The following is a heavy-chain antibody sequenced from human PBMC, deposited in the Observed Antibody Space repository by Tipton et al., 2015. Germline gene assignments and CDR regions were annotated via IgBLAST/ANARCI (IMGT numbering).Heavy chain of an antibody. CDR3: ARDGLGIAVAETYYYYYYGMDV. J-gene: IGHJ6*02. CDR2: IKQDGSEK. CDR1: GFTFSRYW. V-gene: IGHV3-7*01. Sequence: SLRLSCAASGFTFSRYWMSWVRQAPGKGLEWVANIKQDGSEKYYVDSVKGRFTISRDNAKNSLYLQMNSLRAEDTAVYYCARDGLGIAVAETYYYYYYGMDVWGQGTTVTVSS. D-gene: IGHD6-19*01.